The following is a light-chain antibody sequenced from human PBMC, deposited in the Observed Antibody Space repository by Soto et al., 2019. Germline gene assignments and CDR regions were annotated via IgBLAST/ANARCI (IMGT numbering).Light chain of an antibody. CDR1: QGINNY. J-gene: IGKJ4*01. CDR2: AAS. V-gene: IGKV1-9*01. Sequence: IQLTQSPSSLSASVGDRVTITCRASQGINNYLGWYQQKPGKAPKLLIYAASTLLSGGPLRFSGSGSGTDFTLNIRSLQPEDFATYCCQQLDSSPLTFGGGTKVEIK. CDR3: QQLDSSPLT.